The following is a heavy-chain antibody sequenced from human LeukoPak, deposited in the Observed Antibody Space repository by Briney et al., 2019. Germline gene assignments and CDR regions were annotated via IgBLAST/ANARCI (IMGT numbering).Heavy chain of an antibody. J-gene: IGHJ4*02. CDR1: GFTFDDYA. V-gene: IGHV3-9*01. D-gene: IGHD1-26*01. Sequence: GGSLRLSCAASGFTFDDYAMHWVRPAPGKGLEWVSGISWNSGSIGYADSVKGRFTISRDNAKNSLYLQMNSLRAEDTALYYCAKATQWELLFYYFDYWGQGTLVTVSS. CDR3: AKATQWELLFYYFDY. CDR2: ISWNSGSI.